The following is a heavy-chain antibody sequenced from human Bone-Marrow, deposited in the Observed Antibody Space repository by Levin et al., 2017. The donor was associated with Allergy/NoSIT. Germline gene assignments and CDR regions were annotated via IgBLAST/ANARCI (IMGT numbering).Heavy chain of an antibody. D-gene: IGHD2-21*02. CDR2: ISYDGSNK. V-gene: IGHV3-30*18. J-gene: IGHJ5*02. CDR3: AKSEGQVVVTTPFDP. CDR1: GFTFSSYG. Sequence: GGSLRLSCAASGFTFSSYGMHWVRQAPGKGLEWVAVISYDGSNKYYADSVKGRFTISRDNSKNTLYLQMNSLRAEDTAVYYCAKSEGQVVVTTPFDPWGQGTLVTVSS.